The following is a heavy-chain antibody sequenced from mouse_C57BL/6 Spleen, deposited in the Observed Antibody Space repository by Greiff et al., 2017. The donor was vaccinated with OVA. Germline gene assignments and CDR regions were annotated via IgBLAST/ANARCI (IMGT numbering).Heavy chain of an antibody. D-gene: IGHD2-3*01. CDR1: GYAFTNYL. V-gene: IGHV1-54*01. Sequence: QVQLQQSGAELVRPGTSVKVSCKASGYAFTNYLLEWVKQRPGQGLEWIGVINPGSGGTNYNEKFKGKATLTADKSSSTAYMQLSSLTSEDSAVYFCARSRIYDGYYDAMDYWGQGTSVTVSS. J-gene: IGHJ4*01. CDR3: ARSRIYDGYYDAMDY. CDR2: INPGSGGT.